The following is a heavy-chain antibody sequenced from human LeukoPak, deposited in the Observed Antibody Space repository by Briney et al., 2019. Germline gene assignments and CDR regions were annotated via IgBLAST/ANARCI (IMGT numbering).Heavy chain of an antibody. V-gene: IGHV3-30*04. Sequence: PGGSLRLSCAASGFTFSSYAMHWVRQAPGKGLEWVAVISYDGSNKYYADSVKGQFTISRDNSKNTLYLQMNSLRAEDTAVYYCARDRGQQLWSYWGQGTLVTVSS. D-gene: IGHD6-13*01. J-gene: IGHJ4*02. CDR1: GFTFSSYA. CDR3: ARDRGQQLWSY. CDR2: ISYDGSNK.